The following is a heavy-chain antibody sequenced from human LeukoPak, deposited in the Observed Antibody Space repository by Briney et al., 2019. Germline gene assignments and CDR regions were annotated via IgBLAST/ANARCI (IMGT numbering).Heavy chain of an antibody. V-gene: IGHV1-69*01. D-gene: IGHD6-19*01. Sequence: SVKVSCKASGGTFSSYAISWVRQAPGRGLEWMGGIIPIFGTANYAQKFQGRVTITADESTSTAYMELSSLRSEDTAVYYCASHIAVAGPYNWFDPWGQGTLVTVSS. CDR3: ASHIAVAGPYNWFDP. CDR2: IIPIFGTA. CDR1: GGTFSSYA. J-gene: IGHJ5*02.